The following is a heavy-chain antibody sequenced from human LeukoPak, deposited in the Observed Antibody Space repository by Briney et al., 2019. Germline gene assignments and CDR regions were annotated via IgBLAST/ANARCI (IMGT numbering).Heavy chain of an antibody. CDR3: ARVGSGLRFLEWLTFFDY. Sequence: SVKVSCKASGYTFTSYGISWVRQAPGQGLEWMGWISAYNGNTNYAQKLQGRVTMTTDTSTSTAYMELRSLRSDDTAVYYCARVGSGLRFLEWLTFFDYWGQGTLVTVSS. V-gene: IGHV1-18*01. CDR2: ISAYNGNT. CDR1: GYTFTSYG. D-gene: IGHD3-3*01. J-gene: IGHJ4*02.